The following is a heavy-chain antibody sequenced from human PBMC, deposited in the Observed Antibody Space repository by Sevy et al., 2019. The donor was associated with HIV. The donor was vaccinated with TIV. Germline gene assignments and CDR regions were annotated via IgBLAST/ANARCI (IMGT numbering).Heavy chain of an antibody. V-gene: IGHV3-72*01. CDR1: GFTFSDHF. CDR3: ARVVVGNYGEYDW. Sequence: QLGGSLRLSCAASGFTFSDHFMDWVRQAPGKGLEWVGRATNRAYNYATHYAASVRDRFTILRDDSKNSMFLEVNSLKTEDTAVYYCARVVVGNYGEYDWWGQGTLVTVSS. J-gene: IGHJ4*02. D-gene: IGHD3-10*01. CDR2: ATNRAYNYAT.